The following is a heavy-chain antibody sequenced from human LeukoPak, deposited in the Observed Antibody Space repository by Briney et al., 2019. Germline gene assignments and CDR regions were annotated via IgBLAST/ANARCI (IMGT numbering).Heavy chain of an antibody. CDR1: GYSFTSYW. CDR3: ARLGSRWLHYLGWFDP. J-gene: IGHJ5*02. Sequence: GESLKISCKGSGYSFTSYWIGWVRQMPGKGLEWMGIIYPGDSDTRYSPSFQGQVTISADKSISTAYLQWSSLKASDTAMYYCARLGSRWLHYLGWFDPWGQGTLVTVSS. V-gene: IGHV5-51*01. CDR2: IYPGDSDT. D-gene: IGHD5-24*01.